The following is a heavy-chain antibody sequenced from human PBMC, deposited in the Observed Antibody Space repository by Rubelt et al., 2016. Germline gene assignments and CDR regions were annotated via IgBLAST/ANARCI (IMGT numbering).Heavy chain of an antibody. V-gene: IGHV4-34*01. J-gene: IGHJ3*02. D-gene: IGHD4-17*01. Sequence: QVQLQQWGAGLLKPSETLSLTCAVYGGSFSGYYWSWIRQPPGKGLEWIGEINHSGSTNYNPSLKSRVTISVDTSKNQFSLKLSSVTAADTAVYYCASSSRGDYGPKLDAFDIWGQGTMVTVSS. CDR2: INHSGST. CDR1: GGSFSGYY. CDR3: ASSSRGDYGPKLDAFDI.